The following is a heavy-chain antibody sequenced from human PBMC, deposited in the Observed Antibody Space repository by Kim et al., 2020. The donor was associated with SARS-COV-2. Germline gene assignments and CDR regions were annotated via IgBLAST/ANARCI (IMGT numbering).Heavy chain of an antibody. CDR2: INPSGGST. J-gene: IGHJ4*02. D-gene: IGHD4-17*01. Sequence: ASVKVSCKASGYTFTSYYMHWVRQAPGQGLEWMGIINPSGGSTSYAQKFQGRVTMTRDTSTSTVYMELSSLRSEDTAVYYCARFDYGDYGDLYYFDYWGQGTLVTVSS. CDR1: GYTFTSYY. CDR3: ARFDYGDYGDLYYFDY. V-gene: IGHV1-46*01.